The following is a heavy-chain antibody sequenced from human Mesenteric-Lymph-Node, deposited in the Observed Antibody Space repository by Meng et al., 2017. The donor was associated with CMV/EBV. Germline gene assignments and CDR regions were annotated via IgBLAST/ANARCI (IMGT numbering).Heavy chain of an antibody. V-gene: IGHV3-23*01. CDR1: CFRFPPCP. CDR2: IAPRGGTP. J-gene: IGHJ4*02. CDR3: VKDAQHWLSRGGF. D-gene: IGHD3-10*01. Sequence: APCFRFPPCPSSWFRQAPGGGPGWVASIAPRGGTPYYADPVKGRFSISRDDSKNILYLEMNSLRAEDSATYYCVKDAQHWLSRGGFWGQGTLVTV.